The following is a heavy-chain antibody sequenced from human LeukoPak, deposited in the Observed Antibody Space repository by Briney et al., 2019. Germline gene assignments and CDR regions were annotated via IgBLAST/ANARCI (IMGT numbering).Heavy chain of an antibody. D-gene: IGHD6-19*01. J-gene: IGHJ4*02. V-gene: IGHV4-61*05. CDR1: GGSISSSSYY. CDR3: ARAGHSSGWYGGDFDY. CDR2: IYYSGST. Sequence: SETLSLTCTVSGGSISSSSYYWGWIRQPPGKGLGWIGDIYYSGSTNYNPSLKSRVTISVDTSKNQFSLKLSSVTAADTAVYYCARAGHSSGWYGGDFDYWGQGTLVTVSS.